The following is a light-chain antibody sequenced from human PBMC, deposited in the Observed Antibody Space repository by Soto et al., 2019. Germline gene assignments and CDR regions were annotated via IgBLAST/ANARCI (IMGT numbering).Light chain of an antibody. CDR3: VSYTSTTTLV. J-gene: IGLJ2*01. CDR2: GVD. V-gene: IGLV2-14*03. Sequence: QSALTQPASVSGSPGQSITISCTGTSSDVGGYKYVSWYQHQPGKAPKLMFYGVDNRPSGVSNRFSASKSGNTASLTISGLQAEDEAEYYYVSYTSTTTLVFGGGTKLTVL. CDR1: SSDVGGYKY.